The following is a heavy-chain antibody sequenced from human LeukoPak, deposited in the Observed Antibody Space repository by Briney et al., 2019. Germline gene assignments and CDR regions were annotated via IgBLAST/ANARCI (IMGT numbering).Heavy chain of an antibody. CDR3: GRAMDV. Sequence: AGGSLRLSCTASGFIFSTYWMPWVRQAPGKGLEWVATIKQDGSEKYYVDSVKGRFTISRDNAKNSLYLQMNSLRAEDTAVYYCGRAMDVWGQGTTVTVSS. CDR1: GFIFSTYW. CDR2: IKQDGSEK. V-gene: IGHV3-7*04. J-gene: IGHJ6*02.